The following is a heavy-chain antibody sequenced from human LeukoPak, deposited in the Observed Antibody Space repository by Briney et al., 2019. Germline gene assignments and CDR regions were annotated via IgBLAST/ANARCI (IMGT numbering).Heavy chain of an antibody. J-gene: IGHJ4*02. Sequence: GSLRLSCAASGFSFDDYAMHWVRQAPGKGLEWVSLISWDGGSTYYADSVKGRFTISRDNSKNSLYLQMNSLRAEDTAVYYCARDYYDSSGYTLRANWGQGTLVTVSS. CDR3: ARDYYDSSGYTLRAN. CDR1: GFSFDDYA. V-gene: IGHV3-43D*04. CDR2: ISWDGGST. D-gene: IGHD3-22*01.